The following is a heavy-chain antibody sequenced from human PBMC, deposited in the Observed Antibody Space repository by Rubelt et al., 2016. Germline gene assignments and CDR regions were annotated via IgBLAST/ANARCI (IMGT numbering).Heavy chain of an antibody. Sequence: QVQLVQSGAEVKKPGASVKVSCKASGYTFTGYYMHWVRQAPGQGLEWMGIINPSGGSTSYAQKFQGRITMTRDTSASTAYMELSSLRSEDTAVYYCAREVMAISDYWGQGTLVTVSS. CDR1: GYTFTGYY. CDR3: AREVMAISDY. D-gene: IGHD2-21*01. V-gene: IGHV1-46*01. J-gene: IGHJ4*02. CDR2: INPSGGST.